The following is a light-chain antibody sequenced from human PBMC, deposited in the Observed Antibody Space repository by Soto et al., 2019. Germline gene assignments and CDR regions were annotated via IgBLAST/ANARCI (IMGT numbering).Light chain of an antibody. CDR2: INSDGSH. CDR1: SGHSSYA. J-gene: IGLJ3*02. CDR3: QIWGTYSQRM. V-gene: IGLV4-69*02. Sequence: QTVLTQSPSVSASLGDSVKLSCTLSSGHSSYAIAWHQQQPEKGPRFLMKINSDGSHSKGDGISDRFSGSTSGAERFLTISSLQSEDEAAYYCQIWGTYSQRMFGGGTKVTVL.